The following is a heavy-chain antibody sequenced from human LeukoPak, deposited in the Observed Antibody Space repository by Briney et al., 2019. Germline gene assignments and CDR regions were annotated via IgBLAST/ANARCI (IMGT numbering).Heavy chain of an antibody. CDR2: INPNSGGT. CDR3: ARVQGGETGYWFDP. J-gene: IGHJ5*02. CDR1: GYTFTGYY. Sequence: GASVKVSCKASGYTFTGYYMHWVRQAPGQGLEWMGWINPNSGGTNYAQKFQGRVTMTRDTSISTAYMELSRLRSDDTAVYYCARVQGGETGYWFDPWGQGTLVTVSS. D-gene: IGHD3-10*01. V-gene: IGHV1-2*02.